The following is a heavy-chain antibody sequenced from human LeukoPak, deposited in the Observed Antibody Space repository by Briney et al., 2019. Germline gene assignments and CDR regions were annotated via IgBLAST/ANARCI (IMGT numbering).Heavy chain of an antibody. CDR3: ATGPTYYSSGWFLDY. Sequence: ASVKVSCKVSGYILTELSMHWVRQAPGKGLEWMGGFDPEDGETIYAQKFQGRVTMTEDTSTDTAYMELSSLRSEDTAVYYCATGPTYYSSGWFLDYWGQGTLVTVSS. CDR2: FDPEDGET. D-gene: IGHD6-19*01. CDR1: GYILTELS. J-gene: IGHJ4*02. V-gene: IGHV1-24*01.